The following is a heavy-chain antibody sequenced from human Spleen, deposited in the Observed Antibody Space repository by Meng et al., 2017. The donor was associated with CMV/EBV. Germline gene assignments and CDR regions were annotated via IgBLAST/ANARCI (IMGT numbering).Heavy chain of an antibody. V-gene: IGHV4-34*01. D-gene: IGHD3-9*01. CDR3: ARGSRYAGPRFDP. CDR1: GGSFSGYY. CDR2: INHSGST. Sequence: CALYGGSFSGYYWSWIRQPPGKGLEWIGEINHSGSTNYNPSLKSRVTISVDTSKNQFSLKLSSVTAADTAVYYCARGSRYAGPRFDPWGQGTLVTVSS. J-gene: IGHJ5*02.